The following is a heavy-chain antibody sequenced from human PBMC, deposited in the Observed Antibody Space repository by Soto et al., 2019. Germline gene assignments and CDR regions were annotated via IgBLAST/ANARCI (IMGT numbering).Heavy chain of an antibody. V-gene: IGHV3-23*01. D-gene: IGHD3-9*01. CDR1: GFSFSNYA. CDR2: FSGSADST. Sequence: GGSLRLSCAASGFSFSNYAMSWVRQAPGRGLEWVSAFSGSADSTYYADSVKGRFTISRDSSKNTLYLQMNSLRAEGTALYYCAKDILTGYYIAFDYWGQGTPVTVS. CDR3: AKDILTGYYIAFDY. J-gene: IGHJ4*02.